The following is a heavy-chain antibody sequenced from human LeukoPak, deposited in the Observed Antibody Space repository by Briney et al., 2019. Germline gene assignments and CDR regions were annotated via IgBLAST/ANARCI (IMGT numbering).Heavy chain of an antibody. D-gene: IGHD5-12*01. CDR3: ARVSTFSGFNWFDP. Sequence: SETLSLTCIVSGGSISSYSWSWIRQPPGKGLEWIGYIYYSGNTNYSPSLKSRVTISVDTSKNQFSLRLSSMTAADTAVYYCARVSTFSGFNWFDPWGQGTLVTVSS. V-gene: IGHV4-59*01. CDR2: IYYSGNT. J-gene: IGHJ5*02. CDR1: GGSISSYS.